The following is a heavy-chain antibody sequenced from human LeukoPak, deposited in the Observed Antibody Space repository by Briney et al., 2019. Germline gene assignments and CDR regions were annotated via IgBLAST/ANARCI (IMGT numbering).Heavy chain of an antibody. J-gene: IGHJ4*02. D-gene: IGHD2-2*01. CDR2: ISSSSSYI. Sequence: GGSLRLSCAASGFIFSSYSMNWIRQAPGKGLEWVSSISSSSSYIYSTDSLKGRLTISRDNAKNSLYLHLNSLRAEDTAVYYCARETFCTSTSCPIGDHFDYWGQGTLVTVSS. CDR3: ARETFCTSTSCPIGDHFDY. CDR1: GFIFSSYS. V-gene: IGHV3-21*01.